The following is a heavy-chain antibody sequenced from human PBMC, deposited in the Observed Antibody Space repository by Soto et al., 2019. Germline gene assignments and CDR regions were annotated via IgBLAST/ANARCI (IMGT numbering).Heavy chain of an antibody. Sequence: PSQPLRVTWTVAVGTSIDSGYSWSSIRKPPGKGRECSGSVYYSGSSYCNPSLKSLVSIFVYTSKNQCSLKLSSLTASDTAVYYCARLGSLYSSVWGYFQHWGQGTLVTVSS. CDR2: VYYSGSS. CDR3: ARLGSLYSSVWGYFQH. V-gene: IGHV4-39*01. J-gene: IGHJ1*01. CDR1: VGTSIDSGYS. D-gene: IGHD6-19*01.